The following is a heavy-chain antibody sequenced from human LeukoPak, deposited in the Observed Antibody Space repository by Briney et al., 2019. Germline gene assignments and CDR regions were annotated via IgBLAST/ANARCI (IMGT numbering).Heavy chain of an antibody. J-gene: IGHJ3*02. D-gene: IGHD3-3*01. CDR2: ISYDGSNK. Sequence: PGRSLRLSCAASGFTFSSYGMHWVRQAPGKGLEWVAVISYDGSNKYYADSVKGRFTISRDNSKNTLYLQMNSLRAEDTAVYYCAKKFDYDFWSGYSSALDIWGQGTMVAVSS. V-gene: IGHV3-30*18. CDR1: GFTFSSYG. CDR3: AKKFDYDFWSGYSSALDI.